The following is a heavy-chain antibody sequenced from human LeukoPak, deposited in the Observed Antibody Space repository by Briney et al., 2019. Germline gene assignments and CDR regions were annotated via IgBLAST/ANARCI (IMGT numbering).Heavy chain of an antibody. V-gene: IGHV1-2*04. CDR3: ARAVAGTVSLDAFDI. CDR1: GYTFTGYY. J-gene: IGHJ3*02. D-gene: IGHD6-19*01. Sequence: ASVKVSCKASGYTFTGYYMHWVRQAPGQGLEWMGWINPNSGGTNYAQKFQGWVTMTRDTSISTAYMELSRLRSDDTAVYYCARAVAGTVSLDAFDIWAKGQWSPSLQ. CDR2: INPNSGGT.